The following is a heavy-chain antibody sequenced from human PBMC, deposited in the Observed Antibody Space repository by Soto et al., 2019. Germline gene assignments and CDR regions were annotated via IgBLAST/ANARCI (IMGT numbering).Heavy chain of an antibody. V-gene: IGHV1-2*04. D-gene: IGHD3-22*01. J-gene: IGHJ3*02. CDR2: MNPNSGGT. Sequence: ASVKVSCKASGYTFTSYDINWVRQATGQGLEWMGWMNPNSGGTNYAQKFQGWVTMTRDTSISTAYMELSRLRSDDTAVYYCARAHYDSSSNDAFDIWGQGTMVTVSS. CDR1: GYTFTSYD. CDR3: ARAHYDSSSNDAFDI.